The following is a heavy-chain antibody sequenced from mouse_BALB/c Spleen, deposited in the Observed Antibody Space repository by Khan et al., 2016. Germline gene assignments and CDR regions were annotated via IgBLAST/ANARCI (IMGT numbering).Heavy chain of an antibody. CDR1: GFTFSDAW. CDR2: IRSKAKNHAT. CDR3: TAYYGNFWFAY. V-gene: IGHV6-6*01. Sequence: EVKLEVSGGGLVQPGGSMKLSCAASGFTFSDAWMDWVRQSPEKGLEWVAEIRSKAKNHATYYDESVKGRFTISRDDSKSSVYLQMNSLRAEDTVIYYCTAYYGNFWFAYWGQGTLVTVSA. J-gene: IGHJ3*01. D-gene: IGHD2-10*01.